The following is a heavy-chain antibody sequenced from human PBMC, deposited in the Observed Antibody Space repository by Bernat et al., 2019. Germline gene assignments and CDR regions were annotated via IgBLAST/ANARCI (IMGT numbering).Heavy chain of an antibody. CDR1: GFTFSSYA. Sequence: QVQLVESGGGVVQPGRSLRLSCAASGFTFSSYAMHWVRQAPGKGLEWVAVISYDGSNKYYADSVKGRFTISRDNSKNTLYLQMNSLRAEDTAVYYCARDPRTRGAVAGSYVLGYWGQGTLVTVSS. J-gene: IGHJ4*02. D-gene: IGHD6-19*01. CDR2: ISYDGSNK. CDR3: ARDPRTRGAVAGSYVLGY. V-gene: IGHV3-30-3*01.